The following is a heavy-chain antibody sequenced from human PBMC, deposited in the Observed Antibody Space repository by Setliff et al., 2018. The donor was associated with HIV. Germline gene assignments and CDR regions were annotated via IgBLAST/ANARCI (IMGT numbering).Heavy chain of an antibody. CDR2: IIPVFATP. J-gene: IGHJ5*02. CDR3: ARGGPGSSFGYDWFDP. Sequence: ASVKVSCKASGGTFSSYAISWVRQAPGQGLEWMGGIIPVFATPNYAQKFQGRVTITTDEFTSTAYMELSSLRSEDTAIYYCARGGPGSSFGYDWFDPWGQGTPVTVSS. CDR1: GGTFSSYA. V-gene: IGHV1-69*05. D-gene: IGHD5-18*01.